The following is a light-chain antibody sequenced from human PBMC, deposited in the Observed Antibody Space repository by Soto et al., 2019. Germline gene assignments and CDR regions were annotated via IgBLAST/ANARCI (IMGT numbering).Light chain of an antibody. CDR2: GAS. CDR3: QQYNDWPPIT. CDR1: QSVRTN. Sequence: EIVMTQYPGTMSVSLGERATLSCRAGQSVRTNLAWYQQKPGQAPRLLIYGASTRAAGIPARFSGSGSGTEFTLTISSLQSEDFAVYYCQQYNDWPPITFGQGTRLEIK. V-gene: IGKV3D-15*01. J-gene: IGKJ5*01.